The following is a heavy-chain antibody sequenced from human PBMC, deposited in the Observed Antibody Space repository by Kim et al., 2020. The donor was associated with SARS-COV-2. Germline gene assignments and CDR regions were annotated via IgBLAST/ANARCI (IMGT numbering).Heavy chain of an antibody. J-gene: IGHJ4*02. D-gene: IGHD1-26*01. CDR3: ARRCCGNYYVDY. V-gene: IGHV6-1*01. Sequence: DYAISVKSRMTINADTSKNQFSLQLNSVTPEDTAVYYCARRCCGNYYVDYWGQGTLVTVSS.